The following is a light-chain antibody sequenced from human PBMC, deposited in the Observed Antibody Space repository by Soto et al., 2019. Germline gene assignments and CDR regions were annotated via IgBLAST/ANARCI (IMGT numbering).Light chain of an antibody. CDR2: EVS. CDR1: SSDVGGFNY. J-gene: IGLJ1*01. Sequence: QSVLTQPASVSGSPGQSITISCTGTSSDVGGFNYVSWYQQHPGKAPKLMIYEVSDRPSGVSNRFSGSKSGNTASLTISGLQAADEADYYCSSYTSNVTPYVFGTGTKLTVL. V-gene: IGLV2-14*01. CDR3: SSYTSNVTPYV.